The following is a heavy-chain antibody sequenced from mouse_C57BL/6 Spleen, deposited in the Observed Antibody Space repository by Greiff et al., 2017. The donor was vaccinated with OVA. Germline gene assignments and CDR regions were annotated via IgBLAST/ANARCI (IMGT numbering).Heavy chain of an antibody. CDR3: ARGGNSFDY. CDR1: GYSITSGYY. Sequence: DVQLQESGPGLVKPSQSLSLTCSVTGYSITSGYYWNWIRQFPGNKLEWMGYISYDGSNNYNPSLKNRISITRDTSKNQFFLKLNSVTTEDTATYYCARGGNSFDYWGQGTTLTVSS. V-gene: IGHV3-6*01. CDR2: ISYDGSN. J-gene: IGHJ2*01.